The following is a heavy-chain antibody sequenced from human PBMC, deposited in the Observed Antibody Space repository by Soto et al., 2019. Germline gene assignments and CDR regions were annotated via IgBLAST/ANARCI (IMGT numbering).Heavy chain of an antibody. CDR1: GASMSTSAYF. Sequence: SETLSLTCNVSGASMSTSAYFWGWIRQPPGKGLELIGDVYYDGRAYSHPSLKSRVTISVDTAKNQFSLTLNSVTAADPAVYYWARLTYGGRIGLLWGYGTRVTSPQ. D-gene: IGHD3-16*02. CDR3: ARLTYGGRIGLL. CDR2: VYYDGRA. V-gene: IGHV4-39*01. J-gene: IGHJ4*03.